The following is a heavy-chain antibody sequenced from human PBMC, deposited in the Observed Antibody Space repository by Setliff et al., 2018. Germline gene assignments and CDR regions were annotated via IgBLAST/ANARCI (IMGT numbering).Heavy chain of an antibody. J-gene: IGHJ4*02. D-gene: IGHD1-7*01. CDR3: ARSRYELPHYYFDY. CDR2: IDWDGDK. V-gene: IGHV2-70*11. CDR1: GFSLTTSGTC. Sequence: SGPTLVNPTQTLTLTCTFSGFSLTTSGTCVTRIRQPPGKALEWLARIDWDGDKYYNTSLRTRLTLSKDTSKNQVFLTMTNMDPVDTATYYCARSRYELPHYYFDYWGQGILVTVSS.